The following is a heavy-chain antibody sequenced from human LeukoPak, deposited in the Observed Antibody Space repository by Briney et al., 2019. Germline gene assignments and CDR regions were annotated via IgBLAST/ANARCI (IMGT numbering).Heavy chain of an antibody. CDR1: GYTLTELS. J-gene: IGHJ4*02. CDR2: FDPEDGET. D-gene: IGHD3-22*01. V-gene: IGHV1-24*01. CDR3: AIGSSGYYLTPLGY. Sequence: ASVKVSCKVSGYTLTELSMHWVRQAPGKGLEWMGGFDPEDGETIYAQKFQGRVTMTEDTSTDTAYMELSSLRSEDTAVYYCAIGSSGYYLTPLGYWGQGTLVTVSS.